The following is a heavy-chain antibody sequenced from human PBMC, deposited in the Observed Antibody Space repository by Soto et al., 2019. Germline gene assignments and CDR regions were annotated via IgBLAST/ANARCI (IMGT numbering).Heavy chain of an antibody. CDR3: ASPQYTYGATFDY. CDR2: IYPGDSDS. Sequence: PGESLKISCKFSGYSFSNCWIGWVRQMPGKGLEWMGMIYPGDSDSRYSPSFQGQVTISDDKSISTVYLQWSSLKASDTAIYYCASPQYTYGATFDYWGHGTLVTVSS. CDR1: GYSFSNCW. D-gene: IGHD5-18*01. V-gene: IGHV5-51*01. J-gene: IGHJ4*01.